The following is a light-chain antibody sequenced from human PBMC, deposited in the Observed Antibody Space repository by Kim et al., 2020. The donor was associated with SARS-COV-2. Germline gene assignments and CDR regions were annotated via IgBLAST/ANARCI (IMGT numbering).Light chain of an antibody. Sequence: DIQMTQSPSSLAASVGDRVTITCRASQNINSFLNWYQQRPGKAPKLLIYAASTLQIGVPSRFSGSGSGTDFTLTITSLQPEDFATYYCQQSHTAPLLTFGGGTTVDIK. CDR1: QNINSF. V-gene: IGKV1-39*01. CDR2: AAS. J-gene: IGKJ4*01. CDR3: QQSHTAPLLT.